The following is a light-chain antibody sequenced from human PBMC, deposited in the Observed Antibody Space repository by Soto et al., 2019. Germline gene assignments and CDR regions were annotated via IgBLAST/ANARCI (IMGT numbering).Light chain of an antibody. CDR1: NSDIGGYNY. J-gene: IGLJ2*01. Sequence: QSVLTQPASVSGSPGQSITISCTGTNSDIGGYNYVSWYQQHPGKAPKLMIYDVSNRPSGVSYRFSGSKSGNTASLTISGLQAEEEADYYCSSYTSRSTLGVFGGGTQLTVL. CDR3: SSYTSRSTLGV. CDR2: DVS. V-gene: IGLV2-14*03.